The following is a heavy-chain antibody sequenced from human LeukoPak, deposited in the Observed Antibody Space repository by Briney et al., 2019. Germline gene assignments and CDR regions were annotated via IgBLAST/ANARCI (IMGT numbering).Heavy chain of an antibody. CDR2: IYYSGST. CDR3: ARGADYYDSSGYYHFDY. Sequence: SETLSLTCTVSGGSISSGGYYWSWIRQHLGKGLEWIGYIYYSGSTYYNPSLKSRVTISVDTSKNQFSLKLSSVTAADTAVYYCARGADYYDSSGYYHFDYWGQGTLVTVSS. CDR1: GGSISSGGYY. J-gene: IGHJ4*02. V-gene: IGHV4-31*03. D-gene: IGHD3-22*01.